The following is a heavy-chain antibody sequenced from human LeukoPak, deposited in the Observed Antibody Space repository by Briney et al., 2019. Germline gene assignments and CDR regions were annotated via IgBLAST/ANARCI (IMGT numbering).Heavy chain of an antibody. CDR1: GYSFTSYW. J-gene: IGHJ3*02. CDR3: ASTRYCSSTSCYTAFDI. CDR2: IYPGDSDT. Sequence: GESLKISCKGSGYSFTSYWIGWVRQMPGKGLEWMGIIYPGDSDTRYSPSFQGQVTISADKSISTAYLQWSSLKASDTAMYYCASTRYCSSTSCYTAFDIRGQGTMVTVSS. D-gene: IGHD2-2*02. V-gene: IGHV5-51*01.